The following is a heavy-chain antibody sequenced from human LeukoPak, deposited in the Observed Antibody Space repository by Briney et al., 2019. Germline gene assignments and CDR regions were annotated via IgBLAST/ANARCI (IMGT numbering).Heavy chain of an antibody. CDR3: ATDGAGFDT. V-gene: IGHV3-11*01. Sequence: GGSLRLYCAASGLTFSDHYMSWIRQAPGKGLEWLSYINIGGTNTHYADSVKGRFTISRDNAKKSLYLEMTNLRAEDTAVYYCATDGAGFDTWGQGVLVTVSS. CDR2: INIGGTNT. J-gene: IGHJ5*02. CDR1: GLTFSDHY.